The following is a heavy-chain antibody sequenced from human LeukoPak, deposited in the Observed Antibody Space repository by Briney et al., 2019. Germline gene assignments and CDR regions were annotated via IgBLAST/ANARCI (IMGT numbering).Heavy chain of an antibody. CDR1: GFTFSRYW. CDR3: ARQVVVITSYFDL. V-gene: IGHV3-74*03. Sequence: GGSLRLSCAASGFTFSRYWMHWVRQAPGKGLMWVSRISPGGSTTLYADSVKGRFTISRDNSKNTLYLQMNSLRAEDTAVYYCARQVVVITSYFDLWGRGTLVTVSS. D-gene: IGHD3-22*01. J-gene: IGHJ2*01. CDR2: ISPGGSTT.